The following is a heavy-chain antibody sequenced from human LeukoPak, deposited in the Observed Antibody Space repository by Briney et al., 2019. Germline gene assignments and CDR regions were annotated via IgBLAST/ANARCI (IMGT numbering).Heavy chain of an antibody. CDR3: ARVDVPRDINAWYFDL. D-gene: IGHD2-15*01. Sequence: PSETLSLTCTVSGYSIAHGFFWAWIRQPPGGGLEWSGWLDHSGTSYYNTYLKSRLSTTVDTSKNQFSLKLILVTTADTAVYYCARVDVPRDINAWYFDLWGRGTLVTVSS. J-gene: IGHJ2*01. CDR1: GYSIAHGFF. V-gene: IGHV4-38-2*02. CDR2: LDHSGTS.